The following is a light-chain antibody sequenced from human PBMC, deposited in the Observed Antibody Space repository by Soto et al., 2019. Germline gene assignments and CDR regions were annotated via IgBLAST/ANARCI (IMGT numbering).Light chain of an antibody. CDR2: EVT. Sequence: QSVLTQPASVSGSPGQSITISCIGTSNDVGAYKFFSWYQQHPGKAPKLLIYEVTIRPLGASNRFSGSKSGNTASLTISGLQAEDEADYYCSSYTSSSTYVFGTGTKLTVL. CDR3: SSYTSSSTYV. J-gene: IGLJ1*01. CDR1: SNDVGAYKF. V-gene: IGLV2-14*01.